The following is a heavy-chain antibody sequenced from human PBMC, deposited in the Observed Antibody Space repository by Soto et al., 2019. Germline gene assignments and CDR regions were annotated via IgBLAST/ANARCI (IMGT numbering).Heavy chain of an antibody. CDR3: VRGLHDILTGYYYFDY. V-gene: IGHV4-31*02. J-gene: IGHJ4*02. CDR1: GGSISSGGYY. CDR2: IYNSGST. Sequence: PSETLSLTCTVSGGSISSGGYYWSWIRQHPGKGLEWIGYIYNSGSTSSNPSLKSQVTISVDTSKNQFYLKLNFFSVADTVVYYCVRGLHDILTGYYYFDYWGQGTLVTVSS. D-gene: IGHD3-9*01.